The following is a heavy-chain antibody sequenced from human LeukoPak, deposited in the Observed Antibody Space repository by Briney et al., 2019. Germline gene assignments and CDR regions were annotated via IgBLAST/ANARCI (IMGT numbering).Heavy chain of an antibody. CDR3: ARESGGSYYAEYFQH. J-gene: IGHJ1*01. V-gene: IGHV3-48*04. Sequence: GGSLRLSCAASGFTFSSYAMHWVRQAPGKGLEWVSYISSSGSTIYYADSVKGRFTISRDNAKNSLYLQMNSLRAEDTAVYYCARESGGSYYAEYFQHWGQGTLVTVSS. CDR2: ISSSGSTI. D-gene: IGHD1-26*01. CDR1: GFTFSSYA.